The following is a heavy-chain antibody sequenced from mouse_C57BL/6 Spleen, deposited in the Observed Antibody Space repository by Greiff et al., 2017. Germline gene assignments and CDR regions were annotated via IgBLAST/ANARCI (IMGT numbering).Heavy chain of an antibody. D-gene: IGHD2-4*01. V-gene: IGHV1-12*01. J-gene: IGHJ1*03. CDR2: IYPGNGDT. CDR1: GYTFTSYN. Sequence: QVQLQQSGAELVRPGASVKMSCKASGYTFTSYNMHWVKQTPRQGLEWIGAIYPGNGDTSSNQKFKGKATLTVDKSSSTAYMQLSSLTSEDSAVYFGARWWIYYDYDKGWYFDVWGTGTTVTVSS. CDR3: ARWWIYYDYDKGWYFDV.